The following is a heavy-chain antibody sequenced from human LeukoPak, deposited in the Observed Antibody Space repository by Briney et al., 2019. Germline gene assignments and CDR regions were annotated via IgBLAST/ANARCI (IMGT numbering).Heavy chain of an antibody. Sequence: SSVKVSCKASGGTFSSYAISWVRQAPGQGLEWMGGIIPIFGTANYAQKFQSRVTITTDESTSTAYMELSSLRSEDTAVYYCAVTKSGYSYGSPLYYFDYWGQGTLVTVSS. CDR3: AVTKSGYSYGSPLYYFDY. V-gene: IGHV1-69*05. D-gene: IGHD5-18*01. CDR2: IIPIFGTA. J-gene: IGHJ4*02. CDR1: GGTFSSYA.